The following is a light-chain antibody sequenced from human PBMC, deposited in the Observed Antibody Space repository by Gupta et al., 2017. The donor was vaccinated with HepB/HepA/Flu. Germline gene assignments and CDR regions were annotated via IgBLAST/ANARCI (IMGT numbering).Light chain of an antibody. CDR2: DVN. CDR3: SSVTRRTSNIVL. CDR1: SSDVGGYNS. Sequence: SALTPPASVSGSPGQSITISCTGTSSDVGGYNSVSWYQQHPGKAPKLLIYDVNARPSGTATRGFASKSGNTAATTISGIQTEEEADYFCSSVTRRTSNIVLFGGGTKVTVL. V-gene: IGLV2-14*03. J-gene: IGLJ3*02.